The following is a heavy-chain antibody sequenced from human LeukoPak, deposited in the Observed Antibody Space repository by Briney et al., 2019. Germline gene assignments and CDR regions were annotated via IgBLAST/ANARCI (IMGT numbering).Heavy chain of an antibody. V-gene: IGHV1-2*02. D-gene: IGHD6-6*01. CDR1: GYSFIDYY. J-gene: IGHJ1*01. Sequence: ASVKVSCKTSGYSFIDYYIHWVRQAPGQGLEWMGWINSNSANTNYAQNFQGRVTMTRDTSISTAYMELSRLRSDDTALYYCARIGISARGTNSHHGGQGPLVTVSS. CDR3: ARIGISARGTNSHH. CDR2: INSNSANT.